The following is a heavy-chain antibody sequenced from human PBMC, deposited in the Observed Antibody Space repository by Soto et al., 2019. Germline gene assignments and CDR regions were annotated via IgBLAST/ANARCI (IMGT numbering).Heavy chain of an antibody. Sequence: QVQLQESGPGLVKPSQTLSLTCTVTGVSIGSDDYYWSWIRQPPGKGLEWLGYIYYSGTTYYDPSLQSRVSISLDTSKNQFSLKMSSVSAADTAVYYCARGAARNVYYFYYGMHVWGQGTTVTVSS. CDR2: IYYSGTT. J-gene: IGHJ6*02. V-gene: IGHV4-30-4*01. CDR3: ARGAARNVYYFYYGMHV. D-gene: IGHD6-6*01. CDR1: GVSIGSDDYY.